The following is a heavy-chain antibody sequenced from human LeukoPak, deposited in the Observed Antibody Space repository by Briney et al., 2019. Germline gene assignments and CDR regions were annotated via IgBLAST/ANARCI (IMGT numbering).Heavy chain of an antibody. Sequence: GASVKVFCKASGYTFTYYYMHWVRQAPGQGFEWMGWINPNDGDTYYAQKFQGRVTMTRDTSISTAHMEVSRLRSDDTAVYYCARANFLYCSSTSCLFDYWGQGTLVTVSS. D-gene: IGHD2-2*01. CDR3: ARANFLYCSSTSCLFDY. J-gene: IGHJ4*02. V-gene: IGHV1-2*02. CDR2: INPNDGDT. CDR1: GYTFTYYY.